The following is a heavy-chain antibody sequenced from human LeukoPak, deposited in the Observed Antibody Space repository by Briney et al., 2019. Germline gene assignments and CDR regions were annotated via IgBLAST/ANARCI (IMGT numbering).Heavy chain of an antibody. CDR2: TYYRSKWYH. CDR1: GDSFSSNNAA. J-gene: IGHJ5*02. V-gene: IGHV6-1*01. CDR3: ARDVNGAFTRSWFDP. D-gene: IGHD4-17*01. Sequence: SQTLSLTCAISGDSFSSNNAAWVWLRQSPSRGLDWLGSTYYRSKWYHDYAVSVKSRISFNPDTSKNQFFLQLNSVTPEDTAVYYCARDVNGAFTRSWFDPWGQGTRVTVS.